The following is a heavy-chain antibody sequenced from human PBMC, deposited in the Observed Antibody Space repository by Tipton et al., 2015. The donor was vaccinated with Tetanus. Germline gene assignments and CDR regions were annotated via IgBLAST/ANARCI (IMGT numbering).Heavy chain of an antibody. CDR1: GVSLSSSDYW. V-gene: IGHV4-39*01. CDR2: IYNDGKT. Sequence: TLSLTCTVSGVSLSSSDYWWGWIRQPPGKGLEGIGSIYNDGKTSYNSSLKSRVIMSVETSKRQFSLKMTSVTATDTAVYYCARQPSGIVVTGRGIDWGQGTLVTVSS. J-gene: IGHJ4*02. CDR3: ARQPSGIVVTGRGID. D-gene: IGHD6-19*01.